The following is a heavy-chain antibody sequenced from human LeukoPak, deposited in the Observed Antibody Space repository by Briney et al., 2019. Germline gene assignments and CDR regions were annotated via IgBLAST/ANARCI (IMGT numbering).Heavy chain of an antibody. V-gene: IGHV3-7*01. J-gene: IGHJ4*02. CDR3: ARDSGYIDY. CDR1: GFTVSSYW. Sequence: PGGSLRLSCAASGFTVSSYWMSWVRQAPGKGLEWVANIKQDGSEKYYVDSVKGRFTISRDNAKNSLYLQMNSLRAEDTAVYYCARDSGYIDYWGQGTLVTVSS. CDR2: IKQDGSEK. D-gene: IGHD6-13*01.